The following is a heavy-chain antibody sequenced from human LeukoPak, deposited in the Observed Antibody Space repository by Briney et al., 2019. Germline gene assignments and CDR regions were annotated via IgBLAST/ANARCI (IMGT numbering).Heavy chain of an antibody. CDR3: ARGWGGFDY. CDR2: MSSSGTTI. D-gene: IGHD3-16*01. CDR1: VFTLSSYT. V-gene: IGHV3-48*01. J-gene: IGHJ4*02. Sequence: PGGSLRLSCAGPVFTLSSYTMNWVRQAPGKGLEWVSCMSSSGTTISYADSVKGRFTISRDNAKNSFFLQMNSLRAEDTAVYYCARGWGGFDYWGQGILVTVSS.